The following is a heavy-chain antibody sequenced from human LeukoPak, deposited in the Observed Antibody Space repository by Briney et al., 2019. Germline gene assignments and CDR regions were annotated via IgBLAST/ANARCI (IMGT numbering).Heavy chain of an antibody. CDR1: GGSISRGDCS. CDR3: ARTACASTGTFDY. Sequence: PSQTLSLTCAASGGSISRGDCSRSWIRQPPGKGLEWIGYIYDSGSTNYNPSLKSRVTMSLDLSKNQFSLKLSSVTAADTALYYCARTACASTGTFDYWGQGTLVTVSS. D-gene: IGHD2-2*01. V-gene: IGHV4-30-2*01. J-gene: IGHJ4*02. CDR2: IYDSGST.